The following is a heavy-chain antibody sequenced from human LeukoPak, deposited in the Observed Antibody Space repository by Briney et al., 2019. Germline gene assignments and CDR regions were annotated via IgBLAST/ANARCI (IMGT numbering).Heavy chain of an antibody. CDR1: GFNFKYVW. CDR3: AKDDRGRFSDSSGYYFNAFDI. J-gene: IGHJ3*02. CDR2: IRTKIEGETR. D-gene: IGHD3-22*01. V-gene: IGHV3-15*01. Sequence: GGSLRLSCAASGFNFKYVWMNWVRQVPGKGLEWVGRIRTKIEGETRDYPAPVKGRFIISRDDSKTTLYLQMNSLRAEDTAVYYYAKDDRGRFSDSSGYYFNAFDIWGQGTMVTVSS.